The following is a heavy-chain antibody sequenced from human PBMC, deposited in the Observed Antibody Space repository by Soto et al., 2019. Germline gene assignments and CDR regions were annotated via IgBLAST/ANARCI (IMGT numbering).Heavy chain of an antibody. CDR1: GFTFSAYA. CDR3: AKDATAVNGVWDPFDM. CDR2: VGGSDTDK. D-gene: IGHD2-8*01. V-gene: IGHV3-23*01. Sequence: EVQLLESGGGVVQPGGSLRLSYAASGFTFSAYAMSWVRQAPGKGLQWVSGVGGSDTDKHYADSVRGRFTVSRDNSKNTLYLQMNSLRVDDTAVYYCAKDATAVNGVWDPFDMWGQGTEVTVSS. J-gene: IGHJ3*02.